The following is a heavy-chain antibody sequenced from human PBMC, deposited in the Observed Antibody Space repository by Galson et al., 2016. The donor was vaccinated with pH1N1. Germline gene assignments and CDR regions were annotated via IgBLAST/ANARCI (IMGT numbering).Heavy chain of an antibody. CDR3: ARFLYGDYSNWFDP. J-gene: IGHJ5*02. V-gene: IGHV2-5*01. CDR2: IYWNDDK. D-gene: IGHD4-17*01. CDR1: GFSLSTSGVT. Sequence: PALVKPTQTLTLTCTFSGFSLSTSGVTVGWIRQPPGKALEWLALIYWNDDKRYSPSLKSRLTIIKDTSKNQVVLTMTNMDPVDTATYCCARFLYGDYSNWFDPWGQGTLVTVSS.